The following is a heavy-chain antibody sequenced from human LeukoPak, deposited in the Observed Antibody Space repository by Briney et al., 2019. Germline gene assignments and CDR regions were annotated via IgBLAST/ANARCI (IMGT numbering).Heavy chain of an antibody. CDR1: GYTFTGYY. J-gene: IGHJ6*02. CDR3: ARDMEYQLLSRGMDV. D-gene: IGHD2-2*01. CDR2: INPNSGGT. V-gene: IGHV1-2*02. Sequence: ASVKVSCKASGYTFTGYYMHWVRQAPGQGLEWMGWINPNSGGTNYAQKFQGRVTMTRDTSISTAYMELSRLSSDDTAVYYCARDMEYQLLSRGMDVWGQGTTVTVCS.